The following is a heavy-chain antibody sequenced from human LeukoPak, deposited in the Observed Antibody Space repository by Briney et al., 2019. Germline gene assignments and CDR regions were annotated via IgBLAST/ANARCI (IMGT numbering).Heavy chain of an antibody. D-gene: IGHD3-22*01. CDR3: AREVVVQSPYYFDY. V-gene: IGHV4-31*03. Sequence: SETLSLTCTVSGGSISSGDYYWSWIRQHPGKGLEWIGYIHYSGSTYYNPSLKSRVTISVDTSKNQFSLKLSSVTAADTAVYYCAREVVVQSPYYFDYWGQGTLVTVSS. J-gene: IGHJ4*02. CDR1: GGSISSGDYY. CDR2: IHYSGST.